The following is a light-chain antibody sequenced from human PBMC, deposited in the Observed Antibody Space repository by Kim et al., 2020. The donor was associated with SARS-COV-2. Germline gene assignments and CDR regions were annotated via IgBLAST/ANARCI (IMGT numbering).Light chain of an antibody. V-gene: IGKV1-8*01. J-gene: IGKJ1*01. CDR2: AAS. CDR1: QGISSY. Sequence: AIRITQSPSSLSASTGDRVTITCRASQGISSYLAWYQQKPGKAPKLLIYAASTLQSGVPSRFSVSGSGTDFTLTISCLQSEDFATYYCQQYYSYPRTFGQGTKVDIK. CDR3: QQYYSYPRT.